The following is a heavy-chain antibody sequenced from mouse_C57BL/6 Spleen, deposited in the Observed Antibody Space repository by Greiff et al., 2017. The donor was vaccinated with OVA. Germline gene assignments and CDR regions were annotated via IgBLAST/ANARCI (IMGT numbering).Heavy chain of an antibody. CDR3: ARCPRGYFDV. Sequence: EVQVVESGGGLVQPGGSLSLSCAASGFTFTDYYMSWVRQPPGKALEWLGFIRNKANGYTTEYSASVKGRFTISRDNSQSILYLQMNALRAEDSATYYCARCPRGYFDVWGTGTTVTVSS. CDR1: GFTFTDYY. V-gene: IGHV7-3*01. CDR2: IRNKANGYTT. J-gene: IGHJ1*03.